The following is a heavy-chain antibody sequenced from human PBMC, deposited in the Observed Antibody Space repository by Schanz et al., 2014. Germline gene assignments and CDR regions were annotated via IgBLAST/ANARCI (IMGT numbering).Heavy chain of an antibody. D-gene: IGHD2-2*01. V-gene: IGHV3-48*01. CDR1: GFTFSSHS. CDR3: ARVKYCTITRCYRTETEGIYYMDV. Sequence: EVQLVESGGGLVQPGGSLRLSCTASGFTFSSHSFNWVRQAPGKGLEWISYITYNGGTIYYADSVKGRFTISRDNSKNTLYLQMKSLRAEDTAVYYCARVKYCTITRCYRTETEGIYYMDVWGKGTTVTVSS. J-gene: IGHJ6*03. CDR2: ITYNGGTI.